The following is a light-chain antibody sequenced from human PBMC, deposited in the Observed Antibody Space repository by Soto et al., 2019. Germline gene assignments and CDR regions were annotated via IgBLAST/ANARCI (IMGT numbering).Light chain of an antibody. CDR3: QQSYRTPNT. J-gene: IGKJ2*01. CDR2: AAS. Sequence: DIQMTQSPSSLSASVGDRVTITCRASQSISSYLNWYQQKPGKAPKLLIYAASSLQSGVPSRFSGSGSGTDFPLTTSSLQPEDFATYYCQQSYRTPNTFGQGTKLEIK. V-gene: IGKV1-39*01. CDR1: QSISSY.